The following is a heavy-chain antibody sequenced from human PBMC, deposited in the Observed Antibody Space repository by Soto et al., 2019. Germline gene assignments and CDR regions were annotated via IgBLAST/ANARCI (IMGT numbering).Heavy chain of an antibody. D-gene: IGHD3-3*01. V-gene: IGHV1-18*01. CDR2: ISAYNGNT. CDR3: ARDRAFGVALY. J-gene: IGHJ4*02. CDR1: GYTFTSYG. Sequence: ASLKVACKSSGYTFTSYGISWVRQAPGQGLEWMGWISAYNGNTNYAQKLQGRVTMTTDTSTRTAYMELRSLRSDDTAVYYCARDRAFGVALYWGQGTLVTVSS.